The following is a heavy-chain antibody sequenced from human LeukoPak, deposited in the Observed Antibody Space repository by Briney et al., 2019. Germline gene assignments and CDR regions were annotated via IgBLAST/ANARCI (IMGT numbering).Heavy chain of an antibody. CDR3: ARDRGAVTDVFDY. D-gene: IGHD6-19*01. CDR2: IRSSGTTI. CDR1: GFTFSDYY. Sequence: PGGSLRLSCVASGFTFSDYYMSWIRQAPGKGLEWVSYIRSSGTTIRYADSVKGRFTISRDNAKNSLYLQMNSLRAEDTAVYYCARDRGAVTDVFDYWGQGTLVTVSS. V-gene: IGHV3-11*04. J-gene: IGHJ4*02.